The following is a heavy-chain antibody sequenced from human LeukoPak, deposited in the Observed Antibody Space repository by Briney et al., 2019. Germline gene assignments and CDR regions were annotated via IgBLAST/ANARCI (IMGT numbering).Heavy chain of an antibody. Sequence: PSETLSLTCAVYGGSFSGYYWSWIRQPPGKGLEWIGEINHSGSTNYNPSLKSRVTISVDTSKNQFSLKLSSVTAADTAVYYCARRGSSTVYYYYMDVWGKGTTVTVSS. D-gene: IGHD2-15*01. J-gene: IGHJ6*03. CDR2: INHSGST. CDR1: GGSFSGYY. CDR3: ARRGSSTVYYYYMDV. V-gene: IGHV4-34*01.